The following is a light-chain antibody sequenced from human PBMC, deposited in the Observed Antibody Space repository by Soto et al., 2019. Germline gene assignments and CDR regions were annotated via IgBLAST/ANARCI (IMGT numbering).Light chain of an antibody. J-gene: IGKJ1*01. CDR2: GAS. CDR3: QQYNNWPPRT. CDR1: QSVSSN. Sequence: EIVMTQSPATLSVSPGERATLSCRASQSVSSNFAWYQQKPGQAPGLLIYGASTRATGIPARFSGSGSGTEFTLTISSLQSEDFAVYYCQQYNNWPPRTFGQGTKVEIK. V-gene: IGKV3-15*01.